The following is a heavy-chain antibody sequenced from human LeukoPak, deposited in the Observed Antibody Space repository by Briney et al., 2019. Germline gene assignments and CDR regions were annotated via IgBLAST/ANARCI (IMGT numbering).Heavy chain of an antibody. CDR1: GFTFSSYG. CDR3: AKDYYDTSGYHGSAGYFDY. J-gene: IGHJ4*02. CDR2: IWYDGSNK. D-gene: IGHD3-22*01. V-gene: IGHV3-33*06. Sequence: GRSLRLSCVASGFTFSSYGMHWVRQAPGKGLEWVAVIWYDGSNKYYAASVKGRFTISRDNSENTLYLQMNSLRAEDTAIYYCAKDYYDTSGYHGSAGYFDYWGQGTLVTVSS.